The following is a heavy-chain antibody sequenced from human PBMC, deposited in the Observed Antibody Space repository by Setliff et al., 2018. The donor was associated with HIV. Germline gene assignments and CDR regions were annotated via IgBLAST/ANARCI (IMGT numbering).Heavy chain of an antibody. J-gene: IGHJ6*03. CDR2: VYTSEIS. V-gene: IGHV4-4*08. Sequence: SETLSLTCTVSGGSISSYYWTWIRQPPGKGLEWIGYVYTSEISNYNSSLRSRVVISLDTSKNQFSLKLGSVTAADTAVYYCARAISTPSYYYHMDCWGTGTPVTVSS. CDR3: ARAISTPSYYYHMDC. CDR1: GGSISSYY. D-gene: IGHD3-10*01.